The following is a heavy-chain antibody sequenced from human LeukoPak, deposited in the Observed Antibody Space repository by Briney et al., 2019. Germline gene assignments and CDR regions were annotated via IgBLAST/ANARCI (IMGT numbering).Heavy chain of an antibody. CDR2: ITCSGSDT. Sequence: GGPLRLSCAASGFTFARNTMTWLPPAPGKGLEGGSSITCSGSDTDYADSVKGRFTISRDNSKTMLYLEVNGLRADDTAVYYCAREQNIRGVIIIVDSWGQGTLVTASS. V-gene: IGHV3-23*01. J-gene: IGHJ4*02. D-gene: IGHD3-10*01. CDR3: AREQNIRGVIIIVDS. CDR1: GFTFARNT.